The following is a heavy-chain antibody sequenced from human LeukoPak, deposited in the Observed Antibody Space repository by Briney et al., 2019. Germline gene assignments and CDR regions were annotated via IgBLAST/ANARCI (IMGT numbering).Heavy chain of an antibody. CDR2: ISGSGGST. CDR1: GFTFSSYA. D-gene: IGHD4-17*01. J-gene: IGHJ4*02. V-gene: IGHV3-23*01. CDR3: ARDSFGDYECLADY. Sequence: GGSLRLSCAASGFTFSSYAMSWVRQAPGKGLEWVSAISGSGGSTYYADSVKGRFTISRDNAKNSLYLQMNSLRAEDTAVYYCARDSFGDYECLADYWGQGTLVTVSS.